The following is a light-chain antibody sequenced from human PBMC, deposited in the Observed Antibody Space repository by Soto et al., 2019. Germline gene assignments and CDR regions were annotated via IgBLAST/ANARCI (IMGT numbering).Light chain of an antibody. CDR1: QSVSSN. V-gene: IGKV3D-15*01. Sequence: EVVMTQSPATLSVSPGERATLSCRASQSVSSNLAWYQQNPGQAPRLLIFGASTRATGITARFSGSGSGIEFTLTISSLQSEDFAVYYCQQYNNWPLYTFGQGTKLEIK. J-gene: IGKJ2*01. CDR3: QQYNNWPLYT. CDR2: GAS.